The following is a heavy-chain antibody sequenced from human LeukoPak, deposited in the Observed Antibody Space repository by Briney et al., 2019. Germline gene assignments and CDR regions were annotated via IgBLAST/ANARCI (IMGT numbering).Heavy chain of an antibody. Sequence: GGSLRLPCAASGFTFSSYNMNWVRQAPGKGLEWLSYISSSGSLIYYADSVKGRFTISRDNAKNSLYLQMNSLRAEDTAVYYCARGETAGATYSRYWGQGTLVTVSS. CDR1: GFTFSSYN. CDR2: ISSSGSLI. J-gene: IGHJ4*02. V-gene: IGHV3-48*04. D-gene: IGHD1-26*01. CDR3: ARGETAGATYSRY.